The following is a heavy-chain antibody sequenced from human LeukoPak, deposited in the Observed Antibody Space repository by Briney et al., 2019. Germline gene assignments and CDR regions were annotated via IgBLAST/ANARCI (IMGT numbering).Heavy chain of an antibody. D-gene: IGHD6-19*01. CDR2: ISYDGSNK. V-gene: IGHV3-30*04. J-gene: IGHJ4*02. CDR1: GFTFSSYA. Sequence: GRSLRLSCAASGFTFSSYAMHWVRQAPGKGLEWVAVISYDGSNKYYADSVKGRFTISRDNSKNTLYLQMNSLRAEDTAVYYCAKDKAVAGADYFDYWGQGTLVTVSS. CDR3: AKDKAVAGADYFDY.